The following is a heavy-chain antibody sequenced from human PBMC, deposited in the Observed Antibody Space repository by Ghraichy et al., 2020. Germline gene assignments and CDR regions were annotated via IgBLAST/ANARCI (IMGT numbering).Heavy chain of an antibody. Sequence: GGSLRLSCAASGFTVTDYWMYWVRQVPGKGLLWVSHISPDGNVINYEGSLTGRFTISRDIANNTVFLQMNSLRADDTAIYYCARGEFGLGDWCEGTLVTVSS. D-gene: IGHD3/OR15-3a*01. J-gene: IGHJ4*02. CDR1: GFTVTDYW. V-gene: IGHV3-74*01. CDR2: ISPDGNVI. CDR3: ARGEFGLGD.